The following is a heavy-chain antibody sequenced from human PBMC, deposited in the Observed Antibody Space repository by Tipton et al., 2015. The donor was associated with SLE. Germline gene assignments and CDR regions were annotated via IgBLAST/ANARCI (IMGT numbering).Heavy chain of an antibody. CDR1: GGSFSGYY. Sequence: TLSLTCAVYGGSFSGYYWSWIRQPPGKGLEWIGEINHSGSTNYNPSLRSRVSMSLDTSKNQISLKLSSVTAADTAVYYCAKGGASSQWLDPWGTGILVTVSS. D-gene: IGHD6-6*01. J-gene: IGHJ5*02. CDR2: INHSGST. CDR3: AKGGASSQWLDP. V-gene: IGHV4-34*01.